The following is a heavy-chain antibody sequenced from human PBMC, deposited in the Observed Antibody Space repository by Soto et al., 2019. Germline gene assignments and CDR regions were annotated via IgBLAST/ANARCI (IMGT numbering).Heavy chain of an antibody. J-gene: IGHJ5*02. V-gene: IGHV4-4*07. CDR2: IYATGTT. Sequence: ETLSRTCTVSGGSSSGLYWSWIRKSAGKGLEWIGRIYATGTTDYNPSLKSRVMMSVDTSKKQFSLKLRSVTAADTAVYYCVRDGTKTLRDWFDPWGQGISVTVSS. CDR3: VRDGTKTLRDWFDP. D-gene: IGHD1-1*01. CDR1: GGSSSGLY.